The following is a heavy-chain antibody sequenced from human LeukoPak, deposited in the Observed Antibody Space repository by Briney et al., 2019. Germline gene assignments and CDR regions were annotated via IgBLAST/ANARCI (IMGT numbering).Heavy chain of an antibody. CDR1: GFTFSTYE. D-gene: IGHD2-2*01. CDR2: ISGSSTHT. J-gene: IGHJ4*02. V-gene: IGHV3-48*03. Sequence: PGGSLRLSCAASGFTFSTYEMNRVRQAPGKGLEWVSYISGSSTHTNYADSVKGRFTISRDNAKKSLYLQMNSLRAEDTAVYYCATPGLLGYCSSAICAPPGYWGQGTLVTVSS. CDR3: ATPGLLGYCSSAICAPPGY.